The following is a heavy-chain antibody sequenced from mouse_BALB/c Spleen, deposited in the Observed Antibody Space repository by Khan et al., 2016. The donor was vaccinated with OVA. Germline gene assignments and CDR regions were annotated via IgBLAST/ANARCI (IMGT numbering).Heavy chain of an antibody. CDR3: ARDAQIQYYGYVGAMDY. V-gene: IGHV3-6*02. CDR2: ISYDGSN. J-gene: IGHJ4*01. Sequence: EVQLQESGPGLVKPSQSLSLTCSVTGYSITSGYYWNWIRQFPGNKLEWMGYISYDGSNNYNPSLKNRISITRDTSKNQFFLKLNSVTTEDTATYYCARDAQIQYYGYVGAMDYWGQGTSVTVSS. CDR1: GYSITSGYY. D-gene: IGHD1-2*01.